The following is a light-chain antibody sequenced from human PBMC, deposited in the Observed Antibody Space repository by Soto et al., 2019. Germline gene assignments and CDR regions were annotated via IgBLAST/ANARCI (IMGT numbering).Light chain of an antibody. J-gene: IGLJ3*02. Sequence: QSALTQPASVSGSPGQSITISCTGTSNDVGRYKYVYWYQQHPGKAPRLMIYEVINRPSGISNRFSGSKSGNTASLTISGLQTEYEADYYCSSYTSSGTWVFGGGTKLTVL. CDR1: SNDVGRYKY. CDR2: EVI. V-gene: IGLV2-14*01. CDR3: SSYTSSGTWV.